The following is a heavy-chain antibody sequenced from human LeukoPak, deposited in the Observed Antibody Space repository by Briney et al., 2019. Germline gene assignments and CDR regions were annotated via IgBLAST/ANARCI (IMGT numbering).Heavy chain of an antibody. V-gene: IGHV3-11*01. J-gene: IGHJ5*02. Sequence: GGSLRLSCVASGFSFSDHYMNWARQAPGKGLEWASDISGSGGTMDYADSVKGRFTVSRDNAKNSLFLQMSSLRAEDTAVYYCARYNATYSASDHWGQGTLVTVSA. D-gene: IGHD1-14*01. CDR3: ARYNATYSASDH. CDR2: ISGSGGTM. CDR1: GFSFSDHY.